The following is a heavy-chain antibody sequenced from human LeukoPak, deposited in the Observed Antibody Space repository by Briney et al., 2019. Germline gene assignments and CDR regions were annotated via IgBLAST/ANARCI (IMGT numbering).Heavy chain of an antibody. CDR3: ARSYSPDYYYYMDV. Sequence: ASVTVSCKASGYTYTSYDINWVRQATGQGLEWMGWMNPNSGNTGYAQKFQGRVTMTRNTSISTAYMELSSLRSEDTAVYYCARSYSPDYYYYMDVWGKGTTVTVSS. D-gene: IGHD4-11*01. V-gene: IGHV1-8*01. CDR2: MNPNSGNT. J-gene: IGHJ6*03. CDR1: GYTYTSYD.